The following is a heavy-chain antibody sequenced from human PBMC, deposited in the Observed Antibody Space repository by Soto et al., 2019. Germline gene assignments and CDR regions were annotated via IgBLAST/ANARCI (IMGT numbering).Heavy chain of an antibody. V-gene: IGHV3-74*01. Sequence: GGSLRLSCVVSGITFSTYRMHWVRQAPGKGLVWVSHIKSDGTVTHYTDSVRDRFIISRDNAKNTLFLQMNSLRAEDTAVYYCARENYDFWSAYYMDYWGQGTLVTVSS. CDR1: GITFSTYR. CDR3: ARENYDFWSAYYMDY. CDR2: IKSDGTVT. D-gene: IGHD3-3*01. J-gene: IGHJ4*02.